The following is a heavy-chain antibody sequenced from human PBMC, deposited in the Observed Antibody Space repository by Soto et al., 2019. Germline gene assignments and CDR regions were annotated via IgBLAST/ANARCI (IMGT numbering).Heavy chain of an antibody. V-gene: IGHV1-3*01. Sequence: ASVKVSCKASGYSFTSYAMHWVRQAPGQRLEWMGWINAGNGNTKYPQKFQGRVTITRDTSASTAYMELSSLRSEDTAVYYCARVYCSSTSCYLHYNGMDVWGQGTTVTVSS. D-gene: IGHD2-2*01. CDR2: INAGNGNT. CDR1: GYSFTSYA. CDR3: ARVYCSSTSCYLHYNGMDV. J-gene: IGHJ6*02.